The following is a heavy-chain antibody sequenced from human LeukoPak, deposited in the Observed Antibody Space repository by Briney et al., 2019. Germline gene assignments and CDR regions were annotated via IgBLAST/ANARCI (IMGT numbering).Heavy chain of an antibody. D-gene: IGHD3-22*01. CDR2: ISSSGSTI. CDR3: ARGTYYYDSSGSLDY. CDR1: GFTFSDYY. V-gene: IGHV3-11*01. Sequence: GWSLRLSCAASGFTFSDYYMSWIRQAPGKGLEWVSYISSSGSTIYYADSVKGRFTISRDNAKNSLYLQMNSLRAEDTAVYYCARGTYYYDSSGSLDYWGQGTLVTVSS. J-gene: IGHJ4*02.